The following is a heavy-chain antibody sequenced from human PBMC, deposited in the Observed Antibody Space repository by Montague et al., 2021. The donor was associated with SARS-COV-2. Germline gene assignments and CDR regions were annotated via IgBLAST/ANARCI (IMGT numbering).Heavy chain of an antibody. V-gene: IGHV4-4*02. CDR3: ASPKEGCGYYRPFDY. CDR1: GASVTSTNW. CDR2: IYHTGNT. Sequence: SETLSLTCGVYGASVTSTNWWSWVRQPTGKGLEWLGEIYHTGNTNYSPSLKNRVSISLDKSKNQLSLRLNSVTAADAAFYYCASPKEGCGYYRPFDYWGQGALVTVSS. J-gene: IGHJ4*02. D-gene: IGHD3-22*01.